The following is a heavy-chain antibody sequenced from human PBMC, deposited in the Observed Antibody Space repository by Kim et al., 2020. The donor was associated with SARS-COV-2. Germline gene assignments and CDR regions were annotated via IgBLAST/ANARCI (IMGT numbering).Heavy chain of an antibody. D-gene: IGHD5-18*01. J-gene: IGHJ4*02. V-gene: IGHV1-46*01. Sequence: SYAQKCRGRVTMTRNTSTSTVYMELSSLRSEATAVYYCARDLDTAMALGYWGQGTLVTVSS. CDR3: ARDLDTAMALGY.